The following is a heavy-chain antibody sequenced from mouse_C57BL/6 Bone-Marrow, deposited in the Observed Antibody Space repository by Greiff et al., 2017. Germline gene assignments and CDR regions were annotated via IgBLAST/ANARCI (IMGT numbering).Heavy chain of an antibody. CDR1: GYTFTSYG. Sequence: VQGVESGAELARPGASVKLSCKASGYTFTSYGISWVKQRTGQGLEWIGEIYPRSGNTYYNEKFKGKATLTADKSSSTAYMELRSLTSEDSAVYFCARGGPYAAWFAYWGQGTLVTVSA. D-gene: IGHD1-1*01. CDR2: IYPRSGNT. CDR3: ARGGPYAAWFAY. V-gene: IGHV1-81*01. J-gene: IGHJ3*01.